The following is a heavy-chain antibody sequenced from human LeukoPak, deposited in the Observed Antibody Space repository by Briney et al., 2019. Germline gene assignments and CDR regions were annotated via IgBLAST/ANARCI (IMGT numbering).Heavy chain of an antibody. J-gene: IGHJ4*02. CDR2: ISSSSSYI. Sequence: PGGSLRLSCAASGFTFSSYSMNWVRQAPGKGLEWVSSISSSSSYIYYADSVKGRFTISRDNAKNSLYLQMNSLRAEDTAVYYCARTQLGSSSRSSIDYWGQGTLVTVSS. V-gene: IGHV3-21*01. CDR3: ARTQLGSSSRSSIDY. CDR1: GFTFSSYS. D-gene: IGHD6-6*01.